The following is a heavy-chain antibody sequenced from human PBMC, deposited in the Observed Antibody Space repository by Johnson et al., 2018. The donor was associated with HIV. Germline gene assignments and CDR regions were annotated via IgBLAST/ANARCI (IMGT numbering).Heavy chain of an antibody. Sequence: QVQLVESGGGVVQPGRSLRLSCAASGFTFSSYGMHWVRQAPGKGLEWVAVIWYDGSNKYYGDSVKGRFTISRDNSKNTLCLQMNSLRAEDTAVYYCARGVVGVLSNAFDFWGRGTLVTVSS. CDR2: IWYDGSNK. V-gene: IGHV3-33*01. J-gene: IGHJ3*01. CDR3: ARGVVGVLSNAFDF. D-gene: IGHD1-26*01. CDR1: GFTFSSYG.